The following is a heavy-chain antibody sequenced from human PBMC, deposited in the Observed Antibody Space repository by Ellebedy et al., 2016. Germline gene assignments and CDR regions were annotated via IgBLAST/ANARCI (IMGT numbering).Heavy chain of an antibody. V-gene: IGHV6-1*01. D-gene: IGHD6-19*01. CDR1: GDSVSAFSAS. Sequence: LRLSCAISGDSVSAFSASWNWIRHSPSRGLEWLGRKYYRSKWYNDYAVSVKSRITINPDTSKNQFSLQLNSVTPEDTAVYYCARNRVAVEGHFDSWGQGTPVTVSS. CDR3: ARNRVAVEGHFDS. CDR2: KYYRSKWYN. J-gene: IGHJ4*02.